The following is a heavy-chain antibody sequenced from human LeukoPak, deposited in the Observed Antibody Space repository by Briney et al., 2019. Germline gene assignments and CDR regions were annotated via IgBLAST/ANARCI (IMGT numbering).Heavy chain of an antibody. CDR3: ARDSLHDYGVTGGAFDI. V-gene: IGHV1-2*02. D-gene: IGHD4-17*01. CDR1: GYTFTGYY. J-gene: IGHJ3*02. Sequence: ASVKVSCKASGYTFTGYYMHWVRQAPGQGLEWMGWINPNSGGTNYAQKFQGRVTMTRDTSISTAYMELSRLRSDDTAVYYCARDSLHDYGVTGGAFDIWGQGTMVTVSS. CDR2: INPNSGGT.